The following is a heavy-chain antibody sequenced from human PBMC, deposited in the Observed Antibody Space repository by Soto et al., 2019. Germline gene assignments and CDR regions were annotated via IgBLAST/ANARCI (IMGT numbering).Heavy chain of an antibody. CDR1: GFTFSNYW. Sequence: GGSLRLSCAASGFTFSNYWITWVRQAPGKGLEWVANIKEDGSEKHYVDSVKGRFTISRDNAKNSLYLQMNSLRVGDTAVYFCSRDVVVGAKALNYWGQGALVTVSS. D-gene: IGHD2-15*01. CDR2: IKEDGSEK. J-gene: IGHJ4*02. V-gene: IGHV3-7*01. CDR3: SRDVVVGAKALNY.